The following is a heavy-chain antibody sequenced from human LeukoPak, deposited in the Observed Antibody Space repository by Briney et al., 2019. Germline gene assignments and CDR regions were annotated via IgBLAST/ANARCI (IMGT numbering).Heavy chain of an antibody. Sequence: GSLRLSCAASGFTFSSYGMHWVRQAPGKGLEWVAVISYDGSNKYYADSVKGRFTISRDNSKNTLYLQMNSLRAEDTAVYYCAKDRLLYCSGGSCYYGGFDYWGQGTLVTVSS. D-gene: IGHD2-15*01. J-gene: IGHJ4*02. CDR2: ISYDGSNK. V-gene: IGHV3-30*18. CDR1: GFTFSSYG. CDR3: AKDRLLYCSGGSCYYGGFDY.